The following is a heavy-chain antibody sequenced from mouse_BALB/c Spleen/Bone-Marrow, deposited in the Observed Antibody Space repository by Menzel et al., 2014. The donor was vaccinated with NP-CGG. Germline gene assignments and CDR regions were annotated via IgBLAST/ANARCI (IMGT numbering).Heavy chain of an antibody. Sequence: EVKVVESGGGLVQPGGSLRLSCATSGFTFTDYYMSWVRQPPGKALEWLGFIRNKANGYTTEYSASVKGRFTISRDNSQSILYLQMNILRTEDSATYYCARDRSYGSNLYFDVWGAGTTVTVSS. CDR1: GFTFTDYY. CDR3: ARDRSYGSNLYFDV. CDR2: IRNKANGYTT. V-gene: IGHV7-3*02. J-gene: IGHJ1*01. D-gene: IGHD1-1*01.